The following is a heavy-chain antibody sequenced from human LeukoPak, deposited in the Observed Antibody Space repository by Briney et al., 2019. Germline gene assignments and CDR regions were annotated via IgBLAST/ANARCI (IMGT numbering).Heavy chain of an antibody. CDR3: ARDLTVTTEY. CDR2: ISSSSSYI. J-gene: IGHJ4*02. D-gene: IGHD4-17*01. Sequence: GESLRLSCAASGFTFSSYSMNWVRQAPGKGLEWVSSISSSSSYIYYADSVKGRFTISRDNAKNSLYPQMNSLRAEDTAVYYCARDLTVTTEYWGQGTLVTVSS. CDR1: GFTFSSYS. V-gene: IGHV3-21*01.